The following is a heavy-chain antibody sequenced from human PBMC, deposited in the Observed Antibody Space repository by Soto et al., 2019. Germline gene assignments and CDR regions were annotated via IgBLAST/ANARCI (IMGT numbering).Heavy chain of an antibody. J-gene: IGHJ4*02. D-gene: IGHD3-22*01. CDR2: ISYDGSNK. V-gene: IGHV3-30-3*01. Sequence: GGSLRLSCAASGFTFSSYAMHWARQAPGKGLEWVAVISYDGSNKYYADSVKGRFTISRDNSKNTLYLQMNSLRAEDTAVYYCARGYYDSSGYALIFYFDYWGQGTLVTVSS. CDR3: ARGYYDSSGYALIFYFDY. CDR1: GFTFSSYA.